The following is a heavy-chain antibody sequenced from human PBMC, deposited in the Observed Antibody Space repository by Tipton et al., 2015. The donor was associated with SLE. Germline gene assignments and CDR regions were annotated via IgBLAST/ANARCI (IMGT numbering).Heavy chain of an antibody. CDR1: GGSFSDYY. Sequence: TLSLTCAVYGGSFSDYYWSWIRQPPGKGLEWIGEINHSGSTNYNPSLKSRVTISVDTAKNQFSLKLNSVTAADTAVYYCARESRDSDSGGYYFFFNYWGQGTLVTVSS. J-gene: IGHJ4*02. D-gene: IGHD3-22*01. CDR2: INHSGST. CDR3: ARESRDSDSGGYYFFFNY. V-gene: IGHV4-34*01.